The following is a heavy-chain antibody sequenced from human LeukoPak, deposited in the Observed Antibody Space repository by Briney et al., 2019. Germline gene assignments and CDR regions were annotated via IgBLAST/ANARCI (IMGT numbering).Heavy chain of an antibody. CDR1: GGTFSSYA. Sequence: SVKVSCKASGGTFSSYAISWVRQAPGQGLEWMGRIIPIFGIANYAQKFQGRVTITADKSTSTAYMELSSLRSEDTAVYYCAREVVTTNRNWFDPWGQGTLVTVSS. CDR2: IIPIFGIA. J-gene: IGHJ5*02. D-gene: IGHD4-11*01. V-gene: IGHV1-69*04. CDR3: AREVVTTNRNWFDP.